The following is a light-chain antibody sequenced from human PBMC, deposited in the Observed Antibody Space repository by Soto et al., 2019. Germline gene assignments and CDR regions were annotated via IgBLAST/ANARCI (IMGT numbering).Light chain of an antibody. CDR1: QSVSSSY. CDR2: GAS. J-gene: IGKJ3*01. V-gene: IGKV3-20*01. Sequence: EIVLTQSPGTLSLSPGERATLSCRASQSVSSSYLAWYQQKPGQAPRILIYGASSRATCIPDRVNGNGSGTDFTLTISRLEHEDFAVYFCQQYGSPRITFGPGTKGDIK. CDR3: QQYGSPRIT.